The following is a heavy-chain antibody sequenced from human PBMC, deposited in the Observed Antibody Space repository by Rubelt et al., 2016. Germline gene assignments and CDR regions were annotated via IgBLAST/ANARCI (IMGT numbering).Heavy chain of an antibody. CDR1: GFTFSSYA. V-gene: IGHV3-23*04. CDR2: ISDSGSNT. Sequence: EVQLVESGGGLVQPGGSLRLSCAASGFTFSSYAMSWVRQAPGKGLEWVSAISDSGSNTYYADSVKGRFTISRDNSKNTLYLQMNSLRAEDTAVYYCAKAVGSGCHRCWIDLWGQGTQVTVSS. D-gene: IGHD3-3*01. CDR3: AKAVGSGCHRCWIDL. J-gene: IGHJ5*02.